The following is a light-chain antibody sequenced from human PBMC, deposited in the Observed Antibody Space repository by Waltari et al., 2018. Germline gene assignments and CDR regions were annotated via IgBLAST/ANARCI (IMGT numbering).Light chain of an antibody. Sequence: DIVMTQTPVSLSVTPGQSASISCKSSQSLLYTDGKTYFYWYLQKAGQPPQLLIYEISKRFSGGPDRFSGSGSGTDFTLKISRVEAEDVGVYYCMQTKQFPWTLGQGTKVEVK. CDR2: EIS. J-gene: IGKJ1*01. CDR1: QSLLYTDGKTY. V-gene: IGKV2D-29*01. CDR3: MQTKQFPWT.